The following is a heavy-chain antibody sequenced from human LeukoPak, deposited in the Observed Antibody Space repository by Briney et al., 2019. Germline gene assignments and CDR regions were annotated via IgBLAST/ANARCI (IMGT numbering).Heavy chain of an antibody. D-gene: IGHD6-19*01. CDR3: AKDISGALAGTNYFDY. Sequence: GGSLRLSCVASGFTFHDHAMHWVRQAPGKGLEWVSLITGDGDNSYYADSVKGRFTISRDDSKNSLYLQVTSLRTEDTAFYYCAKDISGALAGTNYFDYWGQGTLVTVSS. CDR2: ITGDGDNS. J-gene: IGHJ4*02. CDR1: GFTFHDHA. V-gene: IGHV3-43*02.